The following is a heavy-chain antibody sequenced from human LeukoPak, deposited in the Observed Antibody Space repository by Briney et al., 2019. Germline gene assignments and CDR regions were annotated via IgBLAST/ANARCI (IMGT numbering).Heavy chain of an antibody. CDR1: GFTFSSYA. V-gene: IGHV3-23*01. D-gene: IGHD2-2*01. CDR2: ISGSDGST. Sequence: GGSLRLSCAASGFTFSSYAMSWVRQAPGKGLEWVSAISGSDGSTYYADSVKGRFTISRDNSKNTLYLQMNSLRAEDTAVYYCAKDGTLRGYCSSTSCYPDYGMDVWGQGTTVTVSS. CDR3: AKDGTLRGYCSSTSCYPDYGMDV. J-gene: IGHJ6*02.